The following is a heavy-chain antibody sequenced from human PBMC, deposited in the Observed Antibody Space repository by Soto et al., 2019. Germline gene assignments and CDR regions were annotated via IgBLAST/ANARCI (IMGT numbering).Heavy chain of an antibody. CDR2: IYYSGST. CDR1: GGSISSGDYY. J-gene: IGHJ4*02. V-gene: IGHV4-30-4*01. Sequence: SETLSLTCTVSGGSISSGDYYWSWIRQPPGKGLEWIGCIYYSGSTYYNPSLKSRVTISVDTSKNQFSLKLSSVTAADTAVYYCARGPHCGGDCYHYDYWGQGTLVTVSS. CDR3: ARGPHCGGDCYHYDY. D-gene: IGHD2-21*02.